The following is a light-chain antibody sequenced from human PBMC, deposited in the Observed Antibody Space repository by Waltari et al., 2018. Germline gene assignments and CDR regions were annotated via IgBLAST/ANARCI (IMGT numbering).Light chain of an antibody. V-gene: IGKV1-39*01. Sequence: DIQMAQSPSSLSASVGDRVTIPCRASQSISSYLNWYQQKPGKAPKLLIYAASSLQSGVPSRFSGSGSGTDFTLTISSLQREDFATYYCQQSYSAPFTFGGGTKVEI. CDR1: QSISSY. CDR3: QQSYSAPFT. CDR2: AAS. J-gene: IGKJ4*01.